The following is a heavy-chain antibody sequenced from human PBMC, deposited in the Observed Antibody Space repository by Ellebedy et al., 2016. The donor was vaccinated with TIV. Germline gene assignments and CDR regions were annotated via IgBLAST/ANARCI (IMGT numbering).Heavy chain of an antibody. Sequence: GESLKISCEASGFTFSSFAMSWVRQTPGKGLEWVSVMSNNGDSTYYADSMKGRFTISRDNSKNTLFLQMNSLRAEDTAVYYCARDRGTTMTVSDYWGQGTLVTVSS. V-gene: IGHV3-23*01. CDR3: ARDRGTTMTVSDY. CDR2: MSNNGDST. D-gene: IGHD3-22*01. J-gene: IGHJ4*02. CDR1: GFTFSSFA.